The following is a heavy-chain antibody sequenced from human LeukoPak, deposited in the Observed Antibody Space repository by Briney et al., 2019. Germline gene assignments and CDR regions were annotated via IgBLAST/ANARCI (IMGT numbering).Heavy chain of an antibody. CDR1: GFTFSSYS. CDR3: ARVSSSSGHYYYMDV. D-gene: IGHD6-6*01. J-gene: IGHJ6*03. V-gene: IGHV3-21*01. Sequence: GGSLRLSCAASGFTFSSYSMNWVRQAPGKGLEWVSSISSSSSYIYYADSAKGRFTISRDNAKNSLYLQMNSLRDEDTAVYYCARVSSSSGHYYYMDVWGKGTTVTVSS. CDR2: ISSSSSYI.